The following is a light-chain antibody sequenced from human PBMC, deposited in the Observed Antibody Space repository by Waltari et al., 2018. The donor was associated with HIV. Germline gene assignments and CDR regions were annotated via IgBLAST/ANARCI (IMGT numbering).Light chain of an antibody. CDR2: EVS. Sequence: QSALTQPASVSGSLGQSITISCTGTSSDVGGYNYVSWYQQHPGKAPNLMIYEVSNRPSGVSNRFSGSKSGNTASLTISGLQAEDEADYYCTAALGVFGTGTKVTVL. V-gene: IGLV2-14*01. CDR3: TAALGV. CDR1: SSDVGGYNY. J-gene: IGLJ1*01.